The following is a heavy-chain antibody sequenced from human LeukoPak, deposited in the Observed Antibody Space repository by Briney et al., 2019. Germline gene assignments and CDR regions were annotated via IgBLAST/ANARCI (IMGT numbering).Heavy chain of an antibody. CDR1: GFTFSSYA. V-gene: IGHV3-30*04. Sequence: GGSLRLSCAASGFTFSSYAMHWVRQAPGKGLEWVAVISYDGSNKYYADSVKGRFTISRDNSKNTLYLQMNSLRAEDTAVYYCAREAVAGPFFDYWGLGTLVTVSS. D-gene: IGHD6-19*01. CDR3: AREAVAGPFFDY. CDR2: ISYDGSNK. J-gene: IGHJ4*02.